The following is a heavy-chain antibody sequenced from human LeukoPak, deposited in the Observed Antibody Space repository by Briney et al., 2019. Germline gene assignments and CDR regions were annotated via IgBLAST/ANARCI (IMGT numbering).Heavy chain of an antibody. CDR3: ARGFDGRSGFDI. D-gene: IGHD3-10*01. Sequence: PVGSLSLSCAVSGFTFSGYWMSWVRQAPGNGLEWVATINEDGSEKYYVDSVKGRFTISRDNAKNSLYLQMNSLRAEDTTLYYCARGFDGRSGFDIWGQGTMVTVSS. J-gene: IGHJ3*02. CDR2: INEDGSEK. CDR1: GFTFSGYW. V-gene: IGHV3-7*01.